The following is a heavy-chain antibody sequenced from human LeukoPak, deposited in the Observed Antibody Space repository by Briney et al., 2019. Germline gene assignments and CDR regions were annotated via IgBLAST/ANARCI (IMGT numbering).Heavy chain of an antibody. V-gene: IGHV1-18*01. CDR2: ISVYNGNT. CDR3: ARLLTGYYYYYYYMDV. CDR1: GYTFTSYG. Sequence: GASVKVSCKASGYTFTSYGISWVRQAPGQGLEWMGWISVYNGNTNYAQKLQGRVTMTTDTSTSTAYMELRSLRSEDTAVYYCARLLTGYYYYYYYMDVWGKGTTVTVSS. D-gene: IGHD3-9*01. J-gene: IGHJ6*03.